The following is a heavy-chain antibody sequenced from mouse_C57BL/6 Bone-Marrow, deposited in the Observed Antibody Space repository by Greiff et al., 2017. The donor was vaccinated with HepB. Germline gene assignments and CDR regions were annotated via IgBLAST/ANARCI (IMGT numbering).Heavy chain of an antibody. V-gene: IGHV3-8*01. Sequence: EVQLQQSGPGLAKPSQPLSLTCSVTGYSITSDYWNWIRKFPGNKLEYMGYISYSGSTYYNPSLKSRISITRDTSKNQYYLQLNSVTTEDTATYYCARSHYYGSSRYWYFDVWGTGTTVTVSS. CDR2: ISYSGST. D-gene: IGHD1-1*01. J-gene: IGHJ1*03. CDR3: ARSHYYGSSRYWYFDV. CDR1: GYSITSDY.